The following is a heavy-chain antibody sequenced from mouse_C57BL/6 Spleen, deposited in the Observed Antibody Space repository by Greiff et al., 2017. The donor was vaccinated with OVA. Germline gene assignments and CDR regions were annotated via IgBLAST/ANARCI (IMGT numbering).Heavy chain of an antibody. CDR1: GFSLTSYG. D-gene: IGHD1-1*01. CDR2: IWSGGST. J-gene: IGHJ1*03. CDR3: ASTVVATAWYFDV. Sequence: QVQLKESGPGLVQPSQSLSITCTVSGFSLTSYGVHWVRQSPGKGLEWLGVIWSGGSTDYNAAFISRLSISKDNSKSQVFFKMNSLQADDTAIYYCASTVVATAWYFDVWGTGTTVTVSS. V-gene: IGHV2-2*01.